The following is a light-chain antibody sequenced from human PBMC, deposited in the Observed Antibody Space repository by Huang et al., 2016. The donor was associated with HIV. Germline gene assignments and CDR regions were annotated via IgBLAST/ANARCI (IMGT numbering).Light chain of an antibody. CDR1: QGISTY. CDR2: AAS. Sequence: AIQLTQSPSSLSASVGGRVTITCRASQGISTYLAWYQQKSGKAPKLLIEAASTLQSGVPSRFSGAGSGTNFTLTISCLQSEDFATYYCQQYYSYPFHFGQGTKLEIK. CDR3: QQYYSYPFH. V-gene: IGKV1-8*01. J-gene: IGKJ2*01.